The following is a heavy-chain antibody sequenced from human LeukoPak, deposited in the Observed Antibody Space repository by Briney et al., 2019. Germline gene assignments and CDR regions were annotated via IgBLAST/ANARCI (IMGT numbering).Heavy chain of an antibody. CDR3: AKDPFVRYYDTSGYPYDS. V-gene: IGHV3-23*01. Sequence: GGSLRLSCAASGFTFHDYAMHWVRQVPGKGLEWVSDISGSGGSTYYADSVKGRFTISRDNSKNTLYLQMDSLRAEDTAVYYCAKDPFVRYYDTSGYPYDSWGQGTLVTASS. CDR1: GFTFHDYA. CDR2: ISGSGGST. J-gene: IGHJ4*02. D-gene: IGHD3-22*01.